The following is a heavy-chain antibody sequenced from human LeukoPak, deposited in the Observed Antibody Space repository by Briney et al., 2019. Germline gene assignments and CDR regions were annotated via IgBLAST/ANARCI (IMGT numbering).Heavy chain of an antibody. CDR3: ARGYSYGYGWFGP. J-gene: IGHJ5*02. CDR2: IYYGGST. Sequence: SETLSLTCTVSGGSISSYYWSWIRQPPGKGLEWIGYIYYGGSTNYNPSLKSRVTISVDTSKNQFSLKLSSVTAADTAVYYCARGYSYGYGWFGPWGQGTLVTVSS. CDR1: GGSISSYY. D-gene: IGHD5-18*01. V-gene: IGHV4-59*08.